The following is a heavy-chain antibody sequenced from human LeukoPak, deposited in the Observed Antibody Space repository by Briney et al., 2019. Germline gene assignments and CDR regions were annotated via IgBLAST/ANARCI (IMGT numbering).Heavy chain of an antibody. CDR1: GFTFSSYW. Sequence: GGSLRLSCAASGFTFSSYWMSWVRQAPGKGLEWVANIKQDGSEKYYVDSVKGRFTISRDNAKNSLYLQVNSLRAEDTAVYYCARAGSITMMVVVTHWGQGTLVTVSS. D-gene: IGHD3-22*01. CDR2: IKQDGSEK. CDR3: ARAGSITMMVVVTH. J-gene: IGHJ4*02. V-gene: IGHV3-7*01.